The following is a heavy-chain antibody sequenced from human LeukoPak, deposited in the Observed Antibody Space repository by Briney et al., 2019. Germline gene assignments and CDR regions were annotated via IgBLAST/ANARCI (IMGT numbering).Heavy chain of an antibody. J-gene: IGHJ4*02. Sequence: GGSLRLSCAASEFTFSHHWMTWVRQAPGKGLELVANIKQDGSETYYVDSVKGRFTISRDNARNSLYLQMNSLRAEDTALYYCAKDIEGYCSSTSCQGFDYWGQGTLVTVSS. CDR2: IKQDGSET. V-gene: IGHV3-7*03. CDR3: AKDIEGYCSSTSCQGFDY. CDR1: EFTFSHHW. D-gene: IGHD2-2*01.